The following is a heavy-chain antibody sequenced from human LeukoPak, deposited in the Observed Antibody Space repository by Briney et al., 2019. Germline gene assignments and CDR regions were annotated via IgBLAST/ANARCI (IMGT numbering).Heavy chain of an antibody. CDR3: AREVGDCSGGSCYYMGV. Sequence: GASVKVSCKASGYTFTGYYMHWVRQAPGQGLEWMGWINPNSGGTNYAQKFQGRVTMTRDTSISTAYMELSRLRSDDTAVYYCAREVGDCSGGSCYYMGVWGKGTTVTISS. CDR1: GYTFTGYY. CDR2: INPNSGGT. J-gene: IGHJ6*03. V-gene: IGHV1-2*02. D-gene: IGHD2-15*01.